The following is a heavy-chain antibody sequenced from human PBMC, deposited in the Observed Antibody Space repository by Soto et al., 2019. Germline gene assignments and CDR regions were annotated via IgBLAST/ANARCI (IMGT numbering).Heavy chain of an antibody. J-gene: IGHJ4*02. CDR3: AQAGTRYYDSSGYCPGY. CDR1: GFTFSSYA. D-gene: IGHD3-22*01. V-gene: IGHV3-23*01. Sequence: EVQLLESGGGLVQPGGSLRLSCAASGFTFSSYAMSWVRQAPGKGLEWVSAISGSGGSTYYADSVKGRFTISRDNSKHTLYLQMNSLRAEDRAVYYCAQAGTRYYDSSGYCPGYWGQGTLVTVSS. CDR2: ISGSGGST.